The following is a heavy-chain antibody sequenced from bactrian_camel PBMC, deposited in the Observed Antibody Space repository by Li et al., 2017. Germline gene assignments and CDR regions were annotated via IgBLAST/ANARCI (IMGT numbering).Heavy chain of an antibody. CDR3: AKPLVVGGNILGFHY. CDR1: GFTFSNYA. V-gene: IGHV3S40*01. D-gene: IGHD2*01. Sequence: DVQLVESGGGLVQPGGSLRLSCAAPGFTFSNYAMSWVRETPGKGLEWVSSINSRGGSTYYADVVKGRFTISRDNAKNTVYLQLNSLSTEDTARYYCAKPLVVGGNILGFHYWGQGTQVTVS. J-gene: IGHJ4*01. CDR2: INSRGGST.